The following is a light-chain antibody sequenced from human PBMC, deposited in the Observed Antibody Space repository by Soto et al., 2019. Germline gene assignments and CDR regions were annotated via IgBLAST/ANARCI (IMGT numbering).Light chain of an antibody. CDR2: EVY. J-gene: IGLJ1*01. Sequence: QSVLTQPPSASGSPVQSVTISCTGTSSDVGSSNFVSWYQQHPGKAPKLLIYEVYKRPSGVPDRFSGSKSGNTASLTVSGLQADDEADYYCSSYAGSTHIVFGIVTKSPS. V-gene: IGLV2-8*01. CDR1: SSDVGSSNF. CDR3: SSYAGSTHIV.